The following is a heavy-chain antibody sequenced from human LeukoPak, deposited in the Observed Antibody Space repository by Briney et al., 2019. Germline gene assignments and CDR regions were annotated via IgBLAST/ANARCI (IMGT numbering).Heavy chain of an antibody. V-gene: IGHV1-3*01. J-gene: IGHJ4*02. Sequence: GASVKVSCKASGYTLTSYAMHWVRQARGQRLEWMGWINDGNGNTKYSQKLQGRVSITRDTSASTAYMELSSLRSEDTAGYYCARVAAPLPPLVVPAADLGCDYWCQGTRVTVSS. D-gene: IGHD2-2*01. CDR1: GYTLTSYA. CDR3: ARVAAPLPPLVVPAADLGCDY. CDR2: INDGNGNT.